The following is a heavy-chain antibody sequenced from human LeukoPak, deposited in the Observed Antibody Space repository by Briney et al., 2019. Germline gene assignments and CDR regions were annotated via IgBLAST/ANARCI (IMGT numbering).Heavy chain of an antibody. CDR3: ARDSTGYGYEEWS. D-gene: IGHD5-18*01. CDR1: GFTFSSYS. V-gene: IGHV3-21*01. J-gene: IGHJ5*02. CDR2: ISSSSRHI. Sequence: GGSLRLSCAASGFTFSSYSMNWVRQAPGKVLEWVSSISSSSRHIYYADSVKGRFTISRDNAKNSLYLQMNSLRAEDTAVYYCARDSTGYGYEEWSWGQGTLVTVSS.